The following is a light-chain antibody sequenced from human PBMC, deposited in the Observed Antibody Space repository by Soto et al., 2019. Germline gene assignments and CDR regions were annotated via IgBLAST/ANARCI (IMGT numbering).Light chain of an antibody. CDR3: QQYGNSPWT. V-gene: IGKV3-20*01. CDR2: GAS. CDR1: QSVGSSY. J-gene: IGKJ1*01. Sequence: EIVLTQSPGTLSLSPGERATHSCRASQSVGSSYLAWYLQKPGQAPRLLIYGASDRATGIPDRFSGSGSGTDFTLIISRLEPEDFAVYYCQQYGNSPWTFGQGTKVEIK.